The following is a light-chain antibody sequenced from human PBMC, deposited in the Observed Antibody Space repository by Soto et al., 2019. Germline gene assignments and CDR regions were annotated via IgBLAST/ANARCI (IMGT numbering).Light chain of an antibody. CDR1: QSVTSSY. Sequence: TVLTQSPGTLSLSPGERATLSCRASQSVTSSYLAWYQHKPGQAPRLLIYAASRRATGIPDRFTGSGSGTDFTLTISRLGPDDFAVYYCHQYGSSPPTFGGGTKV. V-gene: IGKV3-20*01. CDR2: AAS. CDR3: HQYGSSPPT. J-gene: IGKJ4*01.